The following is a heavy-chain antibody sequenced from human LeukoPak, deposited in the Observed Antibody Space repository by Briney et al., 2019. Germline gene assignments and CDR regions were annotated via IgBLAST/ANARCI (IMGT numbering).Heavy chain of an antibody. Sequence: GGSLRLSCAASGFTFSSYEMNWVRQAPGKGLEWVSYISSSGSTIYYADSVKGRFTISRDNAKNSLYLQMNSLTAEDTAVYHCERVGSWDTFDVWGQGTMVTVSS. CDR2: ISSSGSTI. V-gene: IGHV3-48*03. D-gene: IGHD3-10*01. CDR3: ERVGSWDTFDV. CDR1: GFTFSSYE. J-gene: IGHJ3*01.